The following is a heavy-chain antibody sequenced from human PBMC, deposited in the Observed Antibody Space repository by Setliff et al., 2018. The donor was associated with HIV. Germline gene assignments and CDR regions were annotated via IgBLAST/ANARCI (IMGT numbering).Heavy chain of an antibody. V-gene: IGHV3-23*01. CDR1: GFTFSSFA. Sequence: PGGSLRLSCAASGFTFSSFAMTWVRQAPGKGLEWVSSISGSAGSTYYADSVKGRFTISRDNSKNTLYLQMSSLRAEDTAVYYCAKETFYYDSSGYWPEPGYYFDYWGQGTLVTVSS. D-gene: IGHD3-22*01. J-gene: IGHJ4*02. CDR3: AKETFYYDSSGYWPEPGYYFDY. CDR2: ISGSAGST.